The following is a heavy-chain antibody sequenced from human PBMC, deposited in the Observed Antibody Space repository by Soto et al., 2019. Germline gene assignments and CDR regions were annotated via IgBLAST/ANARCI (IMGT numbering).Heavy chain of an antibody. D-gene: IGHD2-21*02. J-gene: IGHJ3*02. Sequence: QVQLVQSGAEEKKPGASVKVSCKASGYTFTSYAMHWVRQAPGQRLEWMGWINAGNGNTKYSQKFQGRVSITRDTSANTAYMELSSLRSEDTAVYYCARGGIGDRAFDIWGQGTMVTVSS. CDR1: GYTFTSYA. CDR3: ARGGIGDRAFDI. CDR2: INAGNGNT. V-gene: IGHV1-3*05.